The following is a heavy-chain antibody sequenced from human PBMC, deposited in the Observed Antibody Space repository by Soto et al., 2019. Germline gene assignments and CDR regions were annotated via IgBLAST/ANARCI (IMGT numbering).Heavy chain of an antibody. Sequence: RSLRLCCTASGFTFGDYAMSRFRKAPGKGLEWVGFIRSKAYGGTTEYAASVKGRFTISRDDSKSIAYLQMNSLKTEDTAVYYCTGHPDYGGNSEASDVWGQGTMVTVSS. CDR3: TGHPDYGGNSEASDV. CDR1: GFTFGDYA. D-gene: IGHD4-17*01. J-gene: IGHJ3*01. CDR2: IRSKAYGGTT. V-gene: IGHV3-49*03.